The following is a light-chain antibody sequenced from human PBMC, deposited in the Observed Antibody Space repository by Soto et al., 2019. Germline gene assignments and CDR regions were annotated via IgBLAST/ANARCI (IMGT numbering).Light chain of an antibody. CDR1: QSVGGSY. V-gene: IGKV3-20*01. CDR3: QLFGSSRT. J-gene: IGKJ1*01. Sequence: EIMMTQSPATLSVSPGERATLSCRASQSVGGSYVGWYQQKPGQGPRLLIFGASSRATGIPDRFSGSGSGTDFTLTISRLEPEDFAVYYCQLFGSSRTFGQGTKVDIK. CDR2: GAS.